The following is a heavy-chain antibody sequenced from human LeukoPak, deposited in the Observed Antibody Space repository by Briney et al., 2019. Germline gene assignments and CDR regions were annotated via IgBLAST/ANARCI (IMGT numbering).Heavy chain of an antibody. CDR1: GFTFSSYG. V-gene: IGHV3-33*01. D-gene: IGHD6-13*01. J-gene: IGHJ4*02. Sequence: GGSLRLSCAASGFTFSSYGMHWARQAPGKGLEWVAVIWYDGSNKFYADSVKGRFTISRDNSKNTLYLQMNSLRAEDTAVYYCARDRAAADLDYWGQGTLVTVSS. CDR3: ARDRAAADLDY. CDR2: IWYDGSNK.